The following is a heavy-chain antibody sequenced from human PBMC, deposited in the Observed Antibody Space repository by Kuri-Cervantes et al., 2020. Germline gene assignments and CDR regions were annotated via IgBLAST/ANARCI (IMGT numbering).Heavy chain of an antibody. J-gene: IGHJ6*02. Sequence: ASVKVSCKASGYTFTSYGISWVRQAPGQGLEWMGWISAYNGNTNYAQKLQGRVTTTTDTSTSTAYMELRSLRSDDTAVYYCARVHSSGYYYTYYYGMDVWGQGTTVTVSS. CDR1: GYTFTSYG. D-gene: IGHD3-22*01. CDR2: ISAYNGNT. V-gene: IGHV1-18*01. CDR3: ARVHSSGYYYTYYYGMDV.